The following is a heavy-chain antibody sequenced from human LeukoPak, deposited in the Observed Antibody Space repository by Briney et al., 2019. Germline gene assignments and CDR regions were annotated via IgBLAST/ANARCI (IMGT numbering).Heavy chain of an antibody. D-gene: IGHD1-1*01. V-gene: IGHV3-48*01. CDR3: ASPSPPTGTTDGFDY. Sequence: GGSLRLSCVASGFPFSTYNVHWVRQAPGKGLEWISYISSTSNTIYYGDSVKGRFIVSRDNAKNSLYLQMNSLRVEDTAVYYCASPSPPTGTTDGFDYWGQGTLVAVS. J-gene: IGHJ4*02. CDR2: ISSTSNTI. CDR1: GFPFSTYN.